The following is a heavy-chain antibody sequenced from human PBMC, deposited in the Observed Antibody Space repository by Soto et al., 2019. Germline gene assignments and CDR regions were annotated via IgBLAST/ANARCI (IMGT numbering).Heavy chain of an antibody. V-gene: IGHV3-30-3*01. J-gene: IGHJ4*02. D-gene: IGHD5-12*01. CDR1: GFTFSSCA. Sequence: QVQLVESGGGVVQPGRSLRLSCAASGFTFSSCAMHWVRQAPGKGLEWVAVISYDGSNKYYADSVKGRFTISRDNSKNTLYLQINSLRAEDTAVYYCARDGEMATISSGGDYFDYWGQGTLVTVSS. CDR2: ISYDGSNK. CDR3: ARDGEMATISSGGDYFDY.